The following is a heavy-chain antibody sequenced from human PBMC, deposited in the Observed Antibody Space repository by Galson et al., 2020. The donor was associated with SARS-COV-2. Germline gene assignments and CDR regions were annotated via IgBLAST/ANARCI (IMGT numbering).Heavy chain of an antibody. D-gene: IGHD2-15*01. V-gene: IGHV3-7*01. J-gene: IGHJ6*03. Sequence: GESLKISCVTSGFTFSTYWMSWVRQAPGKGLEWVVNIKQDGSEKNYVTSVKGRFTISRDNAKNTLYLQMNSLRAEDTAVYYCARDGGNYYYYYMDVWGKGTTVTISS. CDR1: GFTFSTYW. CDR2: IKQDGSEK. CDR3: ARDGGNYYYYYMDV.